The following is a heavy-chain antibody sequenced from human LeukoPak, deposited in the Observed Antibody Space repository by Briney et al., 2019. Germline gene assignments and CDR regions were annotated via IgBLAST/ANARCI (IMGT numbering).Heavy chain of an antibody. D-gene: IGHD1-14*01. CDR1: GGSISSGSYY. V-gene: IGHV4-39*07. CDR3: ARAPEYGLYYFDY. Sequence: PSETLSLTCTVFGGSISSGSYYWGWIRQPPGKGLECIGSIYYSGSTYYNPSLKSRVTISVDTSKNQFSLKLSSVTAADTAVYYCARAPEYGLYYFDYWGQGTLVTVSS. CDR2: IYYSGST. J-gene: IGHJ4*02.